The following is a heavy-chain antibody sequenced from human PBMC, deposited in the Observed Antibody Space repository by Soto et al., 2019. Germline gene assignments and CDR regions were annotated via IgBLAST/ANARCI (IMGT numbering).Heavy chain of an antibody. CDR3: ARVHCSTSNCYNLYYGRDV. CDR1: GFTFSTYW. CDR2: MNQDGGEK. Sequence: GGSLRLSCAASGFTFSTYWMTWFRQAPGKGLEWVADMNQDGGEKYYVDAVKGRFTISRDNAKTSLYLQMNSLRVEDTAVYYCARVHCSTSNCYNLYYGRDVWGQGTTVTVYS. D-gene: IGHD2-2*02. V-gene: IGHV3-7*04. J-gene: IGHJ6*02.